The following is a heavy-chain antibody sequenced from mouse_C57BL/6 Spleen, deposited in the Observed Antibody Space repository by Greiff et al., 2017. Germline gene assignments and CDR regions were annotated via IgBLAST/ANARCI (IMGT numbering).Heavy chain of an antibody. CDR1: GFSFNTYA. Sequence: EVQLVESGGGLVQPKGSLKLSCAASGFSFNTYAMNWVRQAPGKGLEWVARIRSKSNNYATDYADSVKDRFTIARDDSESLLYLQMNNLKTEDTTLYYCVRHNRACGSSYGYFDVWGTGTTVTVSS. CDR2: IRSKSNNYAT. J-gene: IGHJ1*03. D-gene: IGHD1-1*01. V-gene: IGHV10-1*01. CDR3: VRHNRACGSSYGYFDV.